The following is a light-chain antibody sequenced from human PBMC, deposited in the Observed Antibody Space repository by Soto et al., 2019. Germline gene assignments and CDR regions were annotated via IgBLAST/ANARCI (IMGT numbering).Light chain of an antibody. CDR3: ISYTSSSTSYV. V-gene: IGLV2-14*01. Sequence: QSALTQPASVSGSPGQSITISCTGTSSDVGGYNYVAWYQQHPGKVPRLMIYEVNNRPSGVSNRFSGSKSGSTASLTISGLQAEDEADYYCISYTSSSTSYVFGTGTKLTVL. CDR2: EVN. CDR1: SSDVGGYNY. J-gene: IGLJ1*01.